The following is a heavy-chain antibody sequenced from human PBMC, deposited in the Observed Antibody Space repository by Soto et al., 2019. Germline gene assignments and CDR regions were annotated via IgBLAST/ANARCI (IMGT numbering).Heavy chain of an antibody. D-gene: IGHD6-19*01. J-gene: IGHJ4*02. CDR2: IIPIFGTT. CDR3: AMIEYSSGSDY. Sequence: RLVQSGAEVKKPGSSVRVSCKASGGTFSSFPIAWVRQAPGQGLEWVGGIIPIFGTTEYAQNFRDRVTIYADESTSTAYMELSFLSFEDTAVYYCAMIEYSSGSDYWGQGTLVTVFS. CDR1: GGTFSSFP. V-gene: IGHV1-69*01.